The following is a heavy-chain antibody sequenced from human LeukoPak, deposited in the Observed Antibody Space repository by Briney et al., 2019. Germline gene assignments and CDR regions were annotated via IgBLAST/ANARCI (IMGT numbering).Heavy chain of an antibody. CDR2: ISSSGSYI. V-gene: IGHV3-21*01. D-gene: IGHD1-26*01. J-gene: IGHJ4*02. CDR3: ASGGSYRSPFDY. Sequence: GGSLRLSCAVSGFTFSSYSMNWVRQAPGKGLEWVSSISSSGSYIYYADSVKGRFTISRDNAKNSLYLQMNSLRAEDTAVYYCASGGSYRSPFDYWGQGTLVTVSS. CDR1: GFTFSSYS.